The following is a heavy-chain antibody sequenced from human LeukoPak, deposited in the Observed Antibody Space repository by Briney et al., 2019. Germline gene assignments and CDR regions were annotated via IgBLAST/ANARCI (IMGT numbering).Heavy chain of an antibody. V-gene: IGHV4-61*08. J-gene: IGHJ3*02. CDR2: IYYSGST. D-gene: IGHD3-9*01. Sequence: SETLSLTCTVSGGSISSGGYYWSWIRQPPGKGLEWIGYIYYSGSTNYNPSLKSRVTISVDTSKNQFSLKLSSVTAADTAVYYCARGDYDILTGYFWAGGEDAFDIWGQGTMVTVSS. CDR3: ARGDYDILTGYFWAGGEDAFDI. CDR1: GGSISSGGYY.